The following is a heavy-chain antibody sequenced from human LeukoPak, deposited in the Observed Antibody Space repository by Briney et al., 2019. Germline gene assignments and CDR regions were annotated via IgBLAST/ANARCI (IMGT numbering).Heavy chain of an antibody. Sequence: GESLKISCKGSGYSFTSYWISWVRQMPGKGLEWMGRIDPSDSYTNYSPSFQGHVTISADKSISTAYLQWSSLKASDTAMYYCASSYRAGVYYGSGSHLGVGYWGQGTLVTVSS. CDR1: GYSFTSYW. CDR2: IDPSDSYT. V-gene: IGHV5-10-1*01. CDR3: ASSYRAGVYYGSGSHLGVGY. J-gene: IGHJ4*02. D-gene: IGHD3-10*01.